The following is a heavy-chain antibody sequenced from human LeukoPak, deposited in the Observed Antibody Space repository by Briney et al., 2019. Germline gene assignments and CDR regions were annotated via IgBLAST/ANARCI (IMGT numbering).Heavy chain of an antibody. CDR2: IYSGGST. J-gene: IGHJ4*02. D-gene: IGHD6-19*01. CDR1: GFPVSSNY. V-gene: IGHV3-53*01. Sequence: WGSLKLSCSASGFPVSSNYISWVRQAPGKGLEWGSVIYSGGSTYYADSVKGRFTISRDNSKNTVYLQMNSLRAEDTAVYYCARGSYSSGWFLPNDYWGQGTLVTVSS. CDR3: ARGSYSSGWFLPNDY.